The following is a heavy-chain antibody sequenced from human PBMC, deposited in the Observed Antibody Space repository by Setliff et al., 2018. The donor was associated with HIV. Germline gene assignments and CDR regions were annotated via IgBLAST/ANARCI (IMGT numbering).Heavy chain of an antibody. CDR1: GSSISNGYY. CDR2: IYHSGST. Sequence: SETLSLTCAVSGSSISNGYYWGWIRQPPGKGLEWIGSIYHSGSTYYNPSLKSRVTISVDTSKNQFSLKLSSVTAADTAVYHCARRNSGWYNAFDIWGQGTMVTVSS. D-gene: IGHD6-19*01. CDR3: ARRNSGWYNAFDI. J-gene: IGHJ3*02. V-gene: IGHV4-38-2*01.